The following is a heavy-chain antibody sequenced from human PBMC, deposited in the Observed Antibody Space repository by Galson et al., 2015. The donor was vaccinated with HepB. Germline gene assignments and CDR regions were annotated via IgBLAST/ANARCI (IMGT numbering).Heavy chain of an antibody. CDR2: ISYDGSNK. V-gene: IGHV3-30*18. J-gene: IGHJ6*03. D-gene: IGHD6-13*01. CDR3: AKTGIAALYYYYMDV. CDR1: GFTFSSYG. Sequence: SLRLSCAASGFTFSSYGMHWVRQAPGKGLEWVAVISYDGSNKYYADSVKGRFTISRDNSKNTLYLQMNSLRAEDTAVYYCAKTGIAALYYYYMDVWGKGTTVTVSS.